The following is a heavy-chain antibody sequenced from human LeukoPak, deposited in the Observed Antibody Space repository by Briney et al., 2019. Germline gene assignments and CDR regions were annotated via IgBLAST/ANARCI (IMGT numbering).Heavy chain of an antibody. V-gene: IGHV3-21*01. CDR2: ITPGSSYI. Sequence: KSGGSLRLSCTASGLPFNSSGMNWVRQAPGKGLEWVSSITPGSSYIYYADSMKGRFTVSRDNAKNSLYLYMNSLRAEDTAIYYCARGSDEFDIWGQGTMVTVSS. CDR1: GLPFNSSG. CDR3: ARGSDEFDI. J-gene: IGHJ3*02.